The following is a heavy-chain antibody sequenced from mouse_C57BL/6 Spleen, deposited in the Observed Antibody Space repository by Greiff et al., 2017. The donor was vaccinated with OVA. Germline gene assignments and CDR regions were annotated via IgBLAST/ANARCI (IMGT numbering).Heavy chain of an antibody. V-gene: IGHV5-9-1*02. CDR3: TRESATGMDY. D-gene: IGHD4-1*02. CDR2: ISSGGDYI. CDR1: GFTFSSYA. Sequence: EVKLVESGAGLVKPGGSLKLSCAASGFTFSSYAMSWVRQTPEKRLEWVAYISSGGDYIYYADTVKGRSTIPRDNARNTLYLQISSLKSEDTAMYYCTRESATGMDYWGQGTSVTVSS. J-gene: IGHJ4*01.